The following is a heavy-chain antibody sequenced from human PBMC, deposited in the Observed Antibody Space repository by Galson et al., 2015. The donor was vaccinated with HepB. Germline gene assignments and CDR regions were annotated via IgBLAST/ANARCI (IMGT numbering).Heavy chain of an antibody. D-gene: IGHD1-14*01. CDR1: GYTFTGYY. CDR3: ARDTPRNQKYYYYGMDV. V-gene: IGHV1-2*02. CDR2: INPNSGGT. Sequence: SVKVSCKASGYTFTGYYMHWVRQAPGQGLEWMGWINPNSGGTNYAQKFQGRVTMTRDTSISTAYMELSRLRSDDTAVYYCARDTPRNQKYYYYGMDVWGQGTTVTVSS. J-gene: IGHJ6*02.